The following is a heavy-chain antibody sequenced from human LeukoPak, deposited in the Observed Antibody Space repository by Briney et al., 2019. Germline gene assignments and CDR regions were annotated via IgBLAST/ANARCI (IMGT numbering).Heavy chain of an antibody. CDR2: IYYSGST. J-gene: IGHJ3*02. CDR1: GGSISSYY. Sequence: PSETLSLTCTVSGGSISSYYWSWIRQPPGKGLEWIGYIYYSGSTNYNPSLKSRVTISVDTSKNQFSLKLSSVTAADTAVYYCARVGGYCGGDCYSSDNAFDIWGQGTMVTVSS. V-gene: IGHV4-59*01. D-gene: IGHD2-21*02. CDR3: ARVGGYCGGDCYSSDNAFDI.